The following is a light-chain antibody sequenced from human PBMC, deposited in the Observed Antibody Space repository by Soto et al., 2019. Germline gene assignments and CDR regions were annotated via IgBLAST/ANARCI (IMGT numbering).Light chain of an antibody. J-gene: IGKJ5*01. CDR2: DAS. CDR3: QQRRSWQVT. CDR1: QSINTY. V-gene: IGKV3D-11*02. Sequence: ENVLTQSPASLSLSRGEGATLSCRASQSINTYLAWYQQKPGQAPRLLIYDASKRATGIPARFSGSGSGTNFTLTISSLEPEDFAVYYCQQRRSWQVTFGQGTR.